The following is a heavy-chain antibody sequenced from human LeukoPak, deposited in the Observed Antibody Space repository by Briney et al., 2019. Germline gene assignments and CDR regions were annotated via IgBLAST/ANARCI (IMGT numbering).Heavy chain of an antibody. CDR2: IYSGGST. CDR3: ARRSGIAVAGAFDY. Sequence: GGSLRLSCAASEFSVGSNYMTWVRQAPGKGLEWVSLIYSGGSTYYADSVKGRFTISRDNSKNTLYLQMNSLRAEDTAVYYCARRSGIAVAGAFDYWGQGTLVTVSS. V-gene: IGHV3-66*04. CDR1: EFSVGSNY. J-gene: IGHJ4*02. D-gene: IGHD6-19*01.